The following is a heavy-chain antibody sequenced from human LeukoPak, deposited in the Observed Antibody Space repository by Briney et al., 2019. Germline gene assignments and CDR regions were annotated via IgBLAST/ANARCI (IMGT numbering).Heavy chain of an antibody. D-gene: IGHD4-11*01. J-gene: IGHJ4*02. Sequence: GGSLRLSCAAFGFSFSPYSMNWVRQAPGKGVEWVASISSSRSYIYYADSVKGRFTISRDNGKNSLYLQMNSLRAEDTAVYYCARDLVTATMFSPSLEYWGQGTLVTVSS. CDR2: ISSSRSYI. CDR3: ARDLVTATMFSPSLEY. CDR1: GFSFSPYS. V-gene: IGHV3-21*01.